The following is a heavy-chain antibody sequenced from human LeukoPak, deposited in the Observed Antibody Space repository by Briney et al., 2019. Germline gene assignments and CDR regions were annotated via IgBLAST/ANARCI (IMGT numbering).Heavy chain of an antibody. J-gene: IGHJ3*02. CDR2: INTNTGNP. Sequence: ASVKVSCKASGYTFTSYAMNWVRQAPGQGLEWMGWINTNTGNPTYAQGFTGRFVFSLDTSVSTAYLQISSLKAEDTAVYYCARGAKVLRYFDWFLSDDAFDIWGQGTMVTVSS. V-gene: IGHV7-4-1*02. CDR3: ARGAKVLRYFDWFLSDDAFDI. D-gene: IGHD3-9*01. CDR1: GYTFTSYA.